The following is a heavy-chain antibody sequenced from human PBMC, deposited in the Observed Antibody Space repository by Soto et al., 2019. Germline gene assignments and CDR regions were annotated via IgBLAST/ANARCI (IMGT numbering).Heavy chain of an antibody. CDR3: ARIDVWGSVIRFDP. D-gene: IGHD3-16*01. J-gene: IGHJ5*02. CDR2: IFSNDEK. V-gene: IGHV2-26*01. Sequence: QVTLKESGPVLVKPTETLTLTCTVSGFSLSNARMGVSWIRQPPGKALEWLAHIFSNDEKSYSTSLKSRLTTXKXTXISQVVLTMTNMDPVDTATYYCARIDVWGSVIRFDPWGQGTLVTVSS. CDR1: GFSLSNARMG.